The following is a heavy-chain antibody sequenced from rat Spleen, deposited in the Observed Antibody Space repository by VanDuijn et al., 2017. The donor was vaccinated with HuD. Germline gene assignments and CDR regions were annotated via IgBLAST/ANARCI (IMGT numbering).Heavy chain of an antibody. V-gene: IGHV5-27*01. D-gene: IGHD1-2*01. Sequence: EVQLVESGGGLVQPGRSLKLSCAASGFTFINYGMAWVRQAPTKGLEWVATISTSGGSTYYRDSMKGRFTNSRDNAKSTLYLQMNSLRSEDTATYYGTAYSSYWYFDFWGPGTMVTVSS. J-gene: IGHJ1*01. CDR2: ISTSGGST. CDR1: GFTFINYG. CDR3: TAYSSYWYFDF.